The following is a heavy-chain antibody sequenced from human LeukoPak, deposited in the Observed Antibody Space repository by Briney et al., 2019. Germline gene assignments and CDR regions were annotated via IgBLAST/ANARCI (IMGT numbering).Heavy chain of an antibody. Sequence: GESLKISCKGSGYSFTSYWIGWVRQMPGKGLEWRGIIYPGDSDTRYSPSFQGQVTISADKCISTAYLQWNSLRASVTAKYYCAKLTPGRNNWFDPWGQGTLVTVSS. CDR2: IYPGDSDT. CDR1: GYSFTSYW. CDR3: AKLTPGRNNWFDP. D-gene: IGHD1-14*01. V-gene: IGHV5-51*01. J-gene: IGHJ5*02.